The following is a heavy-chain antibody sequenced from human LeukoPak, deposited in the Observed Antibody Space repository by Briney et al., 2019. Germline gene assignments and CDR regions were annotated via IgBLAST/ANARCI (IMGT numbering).Heavy chain of an antibody. D-gene: IGHD4-17*01. CDR1: GYSISSVYY. CDR2: IYHSGST. Sequence: PSETLSLTCTVSGYSISSVYYGGWIRQPPGKGLEWIGSIYHSGSTYYNPSLKIRVTISVYTSKNQFSLNLLACTASDPAVYYRARGGDYGDYIDYWGQGTLVTVSS. J-gene: IGHJ4*02. CDR3: ARGGDYGDYIDY. V-gene: IGHV4-38-2*02.